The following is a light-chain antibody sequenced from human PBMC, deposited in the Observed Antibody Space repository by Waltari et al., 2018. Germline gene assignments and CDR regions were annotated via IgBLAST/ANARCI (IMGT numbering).Light chain of an antibody. J-gene: IGLJ3*02. Sequence: LVLTQSPSASASLGSSVKPTCTLRSGYSRNVIAWLQQQPGKGPRYLMKVNSDGRHRKGDDIPDRFSASNSGTEYYLTISSLQSEDEADYYCQTGGHGTWVFGGGTKLTVL. CDR3: QTGGHGTWV. V-gene: IGLV4-69*01. CDR2: VNSDGRH. CDR1: SGYSRNV.